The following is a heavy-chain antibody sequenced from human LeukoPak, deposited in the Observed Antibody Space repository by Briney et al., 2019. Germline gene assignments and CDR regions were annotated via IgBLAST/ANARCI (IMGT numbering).Heavy chain of an antibody. D-gene: IGHD6-13*01. CDR1: GFTFSSYA. CDR3: AGQQRVFDY. J-gene: IGHJ4*02. V-gene: IGHV3-21*01. CDR2: ISSSSNYI. Sequence: GGSLRLSCAASGFTFSSYAMSWVRQAPGRGLEWVSSISSSSNYIYYADSVKGRFTISRDNAKNSLYLQMNSLRAEDTAVYYCAGQQRVFDYWGQGTLVTVSS.